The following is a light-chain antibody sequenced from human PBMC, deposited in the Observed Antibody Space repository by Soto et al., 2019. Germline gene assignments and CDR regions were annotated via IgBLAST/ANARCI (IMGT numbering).Light chain of an antibody. CDR2: GAS. CDR1: QSISSN. CDR3: KQYIDWPQT. V-gene: IGKV3-15*01. J-gene: IGKJ1*01. Sequence: EIVMTQSPATLSLSPGERATLSCRASQSISSNLAWYQRKPGQAPRLLIYGASTRATGIPGRFSGSGSGTEFTLTISSLQSEDFAVYYCKQYIDWPQTFGQGTKVDIK.